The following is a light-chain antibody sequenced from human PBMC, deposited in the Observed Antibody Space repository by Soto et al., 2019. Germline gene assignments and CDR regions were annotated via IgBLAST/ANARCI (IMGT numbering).Light chain of an antibody. CDR2: GAS. CDR1: QGVGSNY. CDR3: QQYGSSRWT. Sequence: QSPSNLTLSPGERATLSCKASQGVGSNYLAWYQQKPGQAPRPLIYGASSMATGIPDRFSVSGSGADFILTISSLEPEDCAVYYCQQYGSSRWTF. V-gene: IGKV3-20*01. J-gene: IGKJ1*01.